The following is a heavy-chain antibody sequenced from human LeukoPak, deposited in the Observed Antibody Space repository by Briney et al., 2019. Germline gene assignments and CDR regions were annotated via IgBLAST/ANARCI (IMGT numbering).Heavy chain of an antibody. CDR2: IYPGDSDT. D-gene: IGHD2-2*02. V-gene: IGHV5-51*01. Sequence: GESLKISCKGSGYSFTSYWIGWVRPMPGKGLEWMGIIYPGDSDTRYSPSFQGQVTISADKSISTAYLQWSSLKASDTAMYYCARYIAARPYYFDYWGQGTLVTVSS. J-gene: IGHJ4*02. CDR3: ARYIAARPYYFDY. CDR1: GYSFTSYW.